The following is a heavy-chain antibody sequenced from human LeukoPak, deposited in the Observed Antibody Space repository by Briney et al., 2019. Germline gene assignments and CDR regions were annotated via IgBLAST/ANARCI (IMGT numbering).Heavy chain of an antibody. D-gene: IGHD3-22*01. V-gene: IGHV1-69*13. CDR2: IIPIFGTA. J-gene: IGHJ6*03. Sequence: SVTVSHKASVGTFNSYAIRWVRQAPAQGLEGMGGIIPIFGTANYAQKFQGRVTITADESTSTAYMELSSLRSEDTAVYYCARAYYDSSGYLYYYYMDVWGKGTTVTISS. CDR1: VGTFNSYA. CDR3: ARAYYDSSGYLYYYYMDV.